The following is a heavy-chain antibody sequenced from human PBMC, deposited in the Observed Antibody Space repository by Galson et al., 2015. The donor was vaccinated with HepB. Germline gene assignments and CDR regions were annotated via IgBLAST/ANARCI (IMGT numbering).Heavy chain of an antibody. CDR1: GFTFSSYA. D-gene: IGHD2-2*01. CDR3: ARDLRYCSSTSCSSDAFDI. Sequence: SLRLSCAASGFTFSSYAMHWVRQAPGKGLEWVAVISYDGSNKYYADSVKGRFTISRDNSKNTLYLQMNSLRAEDTAVYYCARDLRYCSSTSCSSDAFDIWGQGTMVTVSS. CDR2: ISYDGSNK. V-gene: IGHV3-30-3*01. J-gene: IGHJ3*02.